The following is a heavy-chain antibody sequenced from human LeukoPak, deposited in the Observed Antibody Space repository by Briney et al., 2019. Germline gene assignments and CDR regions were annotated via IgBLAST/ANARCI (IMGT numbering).Heavy chain of an antibody. CDR1: GFTFGDYA. V-gene: IGHV3-49*03. Sequence: RSGGSLRLSCTASGFTFGDYAMSWFRQAPGKGLEWVGFIRSKAYGGTTEYAASVKGRFTISRDDSKSIAYLQMNSLKTEDTAVYYCTRDHRYYDSSGYLNRYYYMDVWDKGTTVTVSS. J-gene: IGHJ6*03. CDR2: IRSKAYGGTT. CDR3: TRDHRYYDSSGYLNRYYYMDV. D-gene: IGHD3-22*01.